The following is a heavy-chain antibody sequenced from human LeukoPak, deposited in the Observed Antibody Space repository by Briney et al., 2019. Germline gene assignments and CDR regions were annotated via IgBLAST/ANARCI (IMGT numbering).Heavy chain of an antibody. CDR3: ARRGYSGYERFDY. CDR1: GGSISGYY. D-gene: IGHD5-12*01. Sequence: SEALSLTCTVSGGSISGYYWSWIRQPPGKGLEWIGYIYYTGSTNYNPSLKSRFTLSVDTSKNQFSLKLSSVTAADTAVYYCARRGYSGYERFDYWGQGTLVTVSA. V-gene: IGHV4-59*08. CDR2: IYYTGST. J-gene: IGHJ4*02.